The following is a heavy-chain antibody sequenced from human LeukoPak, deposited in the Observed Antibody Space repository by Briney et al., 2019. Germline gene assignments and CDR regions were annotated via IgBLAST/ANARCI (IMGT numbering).Heavy chain of an antibody. V-gene: IGHV3-30-3*01. D-gene: IGHD7-27*01. J-gene: IGHJ4*02. CDR1: GFTFSSYA. CDR2: ISYDGSNK. CDR3: ARDTNWGLDY. Sequence: RTGRSLRLSCAASGFTFSSYAMHWVRQAPGKGLEWVAVISYDGSNKYYADSVKGRFTISRDNSKNTLYLQMNSLRAEDTAVYYCARDTNWGLDYWGQGTLVTVSS.